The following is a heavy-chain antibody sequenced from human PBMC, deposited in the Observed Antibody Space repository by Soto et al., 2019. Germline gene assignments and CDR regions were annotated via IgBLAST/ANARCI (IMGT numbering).Heavy chain of an antibody. CDR1: GFTFSSYA. V-gene: IGHV3-30-3*01. CDR3: TTLGHYYDSSPLDV. D-gene: IGHD3-22*01. Sequence: PGGSLRLSCAASGFTFSSYAMHWVRQAPGKGLEWVAVISYDGSNKYYADSVKGRFTISRDNSKNTLYLQMNSLRAEDTAVYYCTTLGHYYDSSPLDVWGQGTTVTVSS. CDR2: ISYDGSNK. J-gene: IGHJ6*02.